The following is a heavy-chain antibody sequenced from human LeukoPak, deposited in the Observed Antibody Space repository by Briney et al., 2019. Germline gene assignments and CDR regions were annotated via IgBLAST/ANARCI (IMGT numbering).Heavy chain of an antibody. CDR1: GFTFSSCR. V-gene: IGHV3-48*01. D-gene: IGHD3-10*01. CDR2: ISSSSSTI. CDR3: ARALWFGETFPAY. J-gene: IGHJ4*02. Sequence: GGSLRLSCAASGFTFSSCRGNLGRQAPGEGLQWVSYISSSSSTIYYADSVKGRFTISRDNAKNSLYLQMNSLRAEDTAVYYCARALWFGETFPAYWGQGTLVTVSS.